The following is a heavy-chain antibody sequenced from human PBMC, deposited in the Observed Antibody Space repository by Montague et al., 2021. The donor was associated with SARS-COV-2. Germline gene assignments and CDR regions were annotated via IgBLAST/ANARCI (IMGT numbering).Heavy chain of an antibody. J-gene: IGHJ4*02. CDR1: GASITSGGYF. D-gene: IGHD4-11*01. V-gene: IGHV4-31*03. CDR3: AASGRRGYSNPFHH. Sequence: TLSLTCTVSGASITSGGYFWNWIRQHPGKGLEYIGAISYSGSTYYXXXLTSRVSISMDTSKNAFSLSLHSVTAADTAVYSCAASGRRGYSNPFHHCGRGSLVTVSS. CDR2: ISYSGST.